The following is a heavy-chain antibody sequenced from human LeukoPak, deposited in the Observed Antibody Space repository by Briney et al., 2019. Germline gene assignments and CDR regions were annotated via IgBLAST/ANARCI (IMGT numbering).Heavy chain of an antibody. CDR1: GFTFSSYG. J-gene: IGHJ4*02. CDR3: ARETTTLDY. CDR2: IWYDGSNK. D-gene: IGHD1-26*01. Sequence: GGSLRLSCAASGFTFSSYGLHCVRQAPGKGLEWVAVIWYDGSNKFYADSVKGRFTISRDNSKNTLYLQMNSLRAEDTAVYYCARETTTLDYWGQGTVVTVSS. V-gene: IGHV3-33*01.